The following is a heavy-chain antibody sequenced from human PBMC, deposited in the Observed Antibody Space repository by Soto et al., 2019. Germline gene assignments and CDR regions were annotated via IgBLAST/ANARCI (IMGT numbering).Heavy chain of an antibody. CDR2: ISDSGATT. D-gene: IGHD3-10*01. J-gene: IGHJ4*02. CDR3: AHDKGVRGAIYLRY. CDR1: GFAFSSFA. V-gene: IGHV3-23*01. Sequence: EVQLLESGGGLVQPGGSLRLSCAASGFAFSSFALNWVRQAPGKGLDWVSVISDSGATTYYSDSVKGRFTISRDNSKNMLYLEMSSLRANDTAIYYCAHDKGVRGAIYLRYWGPGTLVTVSS.